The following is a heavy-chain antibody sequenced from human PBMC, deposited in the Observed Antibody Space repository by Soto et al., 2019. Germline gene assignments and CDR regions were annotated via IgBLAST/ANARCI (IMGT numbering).Heavy chain of an antibody. CDR3: ARDCGQDIVVVPAATEFDY. CDR1: GFTFSSYW. V-gene: IGHV3-74*01. J-gene: IGHJ4*02. CDR2: INSDGSST. D-gene: IGHD2-2*01. Sequence: GGSLRLSCAASGFTFSSYWMHWVRQAPGKGLVWVSRINSDGSSTSYADSVKGRFTISRDNAKNTLYLQMNSLRAEDTAVYYCARDCGQDIVVVPAATEFDYWGQGTLVTVSS.